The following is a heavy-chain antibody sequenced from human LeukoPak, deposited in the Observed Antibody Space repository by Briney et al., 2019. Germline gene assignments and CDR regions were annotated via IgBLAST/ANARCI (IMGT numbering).Heavy chain of an antibody. V-gene: IGHV1-18*04. Sequence: ASVKVSCKASGYTFTSYGISWVRQAPGQGLEWMGWISAYNGNTNYAQKLQGRVTMTTDTSTSTAYMELRSLRSNDTAVYYCARGLDSSSWYGYDAFDIWGQGTMVTVSS. CDR2: ISAYNGNT. D-gene: IGHD6-13*01. J-gene: IGHJ3*02. CDR3: ARGLDSSSWYGYDAFDI. CDR1: GYTFTSYG.